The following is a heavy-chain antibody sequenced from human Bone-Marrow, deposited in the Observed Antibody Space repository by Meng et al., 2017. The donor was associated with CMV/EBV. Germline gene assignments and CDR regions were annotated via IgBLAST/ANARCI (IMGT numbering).Heavy chain of an antibody. D-gene: IGHD1-26*01. CDR2: ISAYNGNT. Sequence: ASVKVSCKASGYTFTSYGISWVRRAPGQGLEWMGWISAYNGNTNYAQKLQGRVTMTTDTSTSTAYMELRSLRSDDTAVYYCARDSRVGATRYYYYGMDVWGQGTTVAVSS. CDR1: GYTFTSYG. CDR3: ARDSRVGATRYYYYGMDV. J-gene: IGHJ6*02. V-gene: IGHV1-18*01.